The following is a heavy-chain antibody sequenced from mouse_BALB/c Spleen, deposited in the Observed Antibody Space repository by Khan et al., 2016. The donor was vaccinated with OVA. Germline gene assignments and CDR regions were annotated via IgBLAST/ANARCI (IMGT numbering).Heavy chain of an antibody. V-gene: IGHV5-6*01. CDR1: GFTFSSYS. D-gene: IGHD4-1*01. J-gene: IGHJ3*01. CDR3: GRHLTGSFAY. Sequence: EVELVESGGDLVKPGGSLKLSCAASGFTFSSYSMSWVSQTPDKRLEWVATISSGGDYTYYQETVKGRFTISRDNAKNTLYLQMSSLKSEDTAMYYCGRHLTGSFAYWGQGTLVTVSA. CDR2: ISSGGDYT.